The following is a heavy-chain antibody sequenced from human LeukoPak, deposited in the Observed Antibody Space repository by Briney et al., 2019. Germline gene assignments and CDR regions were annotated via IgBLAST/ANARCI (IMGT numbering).Heavy chain of an antibody. Sequence: GGSLRLSCAASGFTFSSYGMSWVRQAPGKGLEWVSVISGSGGRTYYADSVKGRFTISRDNSKNAVYLQMNSLRAEDTAVYYCAKVGGIVVVPAAIPRMGLFNVWGKGTTVTISS. D-gene: IGHD2-2*01. J-gene: IGHJ6*04. CDR3: AKVGGIVVVPAAIPRMGLFNV. CDR2: ISGSGGRT. V-gene: IGHV3-23*01. CDR1: GFTFSSYG.